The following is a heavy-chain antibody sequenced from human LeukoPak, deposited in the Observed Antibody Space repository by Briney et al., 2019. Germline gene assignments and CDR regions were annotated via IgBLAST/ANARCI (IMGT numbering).Heavy chain of an antibody. V-gene: IGHV4-34*01. Sequence: SETLSLTCAVYGGSFSGYYWSWIRQPPGKGLEWIGEINHSGSTNYNPSLKSRATISVDTSKNQFSLKLSSVTAADTAVYYCARNAGLYRRYFDYWGQGTLVTVSS. J-gene: IGHJ4*02. CDR3: ARNAGLYRRYFDY. D-gene: IGHD3-16*02. CDR1: GGSFSGYY. CDR2: INHSGST.